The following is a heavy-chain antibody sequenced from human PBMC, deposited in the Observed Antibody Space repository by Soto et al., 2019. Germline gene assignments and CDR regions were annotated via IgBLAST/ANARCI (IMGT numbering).Heavy chain of an antibody. CDR2: ISYDGSNK. CDR1: GFTFSSYG. CDR3: ATGPDDYGDGY. J-gene: IGHJ4*02. D-gene: IGHD4-17*01. V-gene: IGHV3-30*03. Sequence: PGGSLRLSCAASGFTFSSYGMHWVRQAPGKGLEWVAVISYDGSNKYYADSVKGRFTISRDNSKNTLYLQMNSLRAEDTAVYYCATGPDDYGDGYWVQGTLVTVSS.